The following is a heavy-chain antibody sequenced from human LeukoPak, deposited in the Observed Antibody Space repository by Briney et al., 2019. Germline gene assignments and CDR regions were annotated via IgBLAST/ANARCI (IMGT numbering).Heavy chain of an antibody. Sequence: ASVKVSCKASGYTFSSCAINWVRQAPGQGLEYMGWIDTKTGNPTYAQGFTGRFVFSLDTSVSTAYLQISSLKAEDTAVYYCARGLGKNWFDPWGQGTLVTVSS. V-gene: IGHV7-4-1*02. CDR3: ARGLGKNWFDP. CDR2: IDTKTGNP. J-gene: IGHJ5*02. CDR1: GYTFSSCA. D-gene: IGHD3-16*01.